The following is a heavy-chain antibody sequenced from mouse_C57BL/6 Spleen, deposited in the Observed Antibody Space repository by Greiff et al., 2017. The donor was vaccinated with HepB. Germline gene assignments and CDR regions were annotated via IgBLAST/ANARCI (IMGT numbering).Heavy chain of an antibody. D-gene: IGHD2-3*01. J-gene: IGHJ3*01. V-gene: IGHV1-52*01. CDR2: IDPSDSET. CDR1: GYTFTSYW. Sequence: QVQLQQSGAELVRPGSSVKLSCKASGYTFTSYWMHWVKQRPIQGLEWIGNIDPSDSETHYNQKFKDKSTLTVDKSSSTAYMQLSSLTSEDSAVYYFARNDGYSFAYWGQGTLVTVSA. CDR3: ARNDGYSFAY.